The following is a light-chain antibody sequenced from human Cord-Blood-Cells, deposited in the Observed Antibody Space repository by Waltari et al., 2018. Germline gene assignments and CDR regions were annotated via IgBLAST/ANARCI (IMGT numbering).Light chain of an antibody. V-gene: IGKV3-20*01. CDR1: QSVSSSY. Sequence: DIVLTQSPGTLSLSHGERATLSCRASQSVSSSYLAWYQQKPGQAPRLLIYGASSRATGIPDRFSGSGSGTDFTLTISRLEPEDFAVYYCQQYGSSPLTFGGGTKVEIK. CDR3: QQYGSSPLT. J-gene: IGKJ4*01. CDR2: GAS.